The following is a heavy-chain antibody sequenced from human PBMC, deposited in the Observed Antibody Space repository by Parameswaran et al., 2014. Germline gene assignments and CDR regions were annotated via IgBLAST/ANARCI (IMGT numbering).Heavy chain of an antibody. V-gene: IGHV3-21*01. CDR2: ISSSSSYI. Sequence: QMPGKGLEWVSSISSSSSYIYYADSVKGRFTISRDNAKNSLYLQMNSLRAEDTAVYYCAREGDGDGYNHGSDYWGQGTLVTVSS. CDR3: AREGDGDGYNHGSDY. J-gene: IGHJ4*02. D-gene: IGHD5-24*01.